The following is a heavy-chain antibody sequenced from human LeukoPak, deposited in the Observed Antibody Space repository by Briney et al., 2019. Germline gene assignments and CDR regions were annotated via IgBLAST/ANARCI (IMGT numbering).Heavy chain of an antibody. CDR2: IYYIGST. J-gene: IGHJ4*02. Sequence: SETLSLTCTVSGGSISSYYWSWIRQHPGKGVEWIGYIYYIGSTYYNPSLKSRVTISVDTSKNQFSLKLSSVTAADTAMYYCARVLWSAYVNFDYWGQGTLVTVSS. D-gene: IGHD3-3*01. V-gene: IGHV4-59*06. CDR1: GGSISSYY. CDR3: ARVLWSAYVNFDY.